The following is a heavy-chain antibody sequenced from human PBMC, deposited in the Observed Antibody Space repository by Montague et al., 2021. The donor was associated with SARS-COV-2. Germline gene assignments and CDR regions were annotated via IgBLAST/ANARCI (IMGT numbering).Heavy chain of an antibody. CDR2: ISGSGVST. D-gene: IGHD3-10*01. J-gene: IGHJ5*02. V-gene: IGHV3-23*01. Sequence: SLRLSCAASGFTFSRYAMNWVRQAPGKGLEWVSTISGSGVSTHYADSVKGRFTISRDDSKNTVFLQMNSLRAEDTAMYFCAKDVDYYGSGSYGNWLDPWGQGTLVAVSS. CDR1: GFTFSRYA. CDR3: AKDVDYYGSGSYGNWLDP.